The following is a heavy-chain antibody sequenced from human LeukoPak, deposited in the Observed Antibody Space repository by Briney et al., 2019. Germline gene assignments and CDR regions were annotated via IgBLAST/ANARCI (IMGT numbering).Heavy chain of an antibody. J-gene: IGHJ4*02. CDR1: GGSFSGYY. V-gene: IGHV4-34*01. Sequence: SETLSLTCAVYGGSFSGYYWSWIRQPPGKGLEWIGEINHSGSTNYNPSLKSRVTISVDTSKNQFSLKLSSVTAADTAVYYCARGAVAGLYYFDYWCQGTLVTVSS. CDR2: INHSGST. CDR3: ARGAVAGLYYFDY. D-gene: IGHD6-19*01.